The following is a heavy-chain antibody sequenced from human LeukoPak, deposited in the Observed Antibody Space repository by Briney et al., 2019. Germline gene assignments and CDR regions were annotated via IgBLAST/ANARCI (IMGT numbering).Heavy chain of an antibody. V-gene: IGHV4-4*07. D-gene: IGHD4-17*01. CDR2: IYTSGST. Sequence: KASETLSLTCTVSGGSISSYYWSWIRQPAGKGLEWIGRIYTSGSTNYNPSLKSRVTMSVDTSKNQFSLKLSSVTAADTAVYYCARDEAVTTGNWFDPWGQGTLVTVSS. CDR3: ARDEAVTTGNWFDP. J-gene: IGHJ5*02. CDR1: GGSISSYY.